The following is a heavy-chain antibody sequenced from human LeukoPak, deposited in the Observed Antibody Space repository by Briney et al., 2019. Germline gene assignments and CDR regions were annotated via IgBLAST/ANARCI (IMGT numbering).Heavy chain of an antibody. J-gene: IGHJ6*02. CDR1: GYTFTGYY. D-gene: IGHD3-9*01. Sequence: ASVKASCKASGYTFTGYYMHCVRPAPGQGLEWMGWINPNSGGTNYAQKLEGWVTMTRDTSISTAYMELSRLRSDDTAVYYCARGYDILTGAFHPGYYGMDVWGQGTTVTVSS. CDR3: ARGYDILTGAFHPGYYGMDV. CDR2: INPNSGGT. V-gene: IGHV1-2*04.